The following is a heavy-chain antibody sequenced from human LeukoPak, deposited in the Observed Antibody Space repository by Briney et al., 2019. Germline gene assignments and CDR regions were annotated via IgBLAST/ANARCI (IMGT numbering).Heavy chain of an antibody. CDR1: GYTFTSFD. D-gene: IGHD3-10*01. CDR2: MHPNSGNT. V-gene: IGHV1-8*01. J-gene: IGHJ6*02. Sequence: ASVKVSFKASGYTFTSFDITWVRQATGQGLEWMGWMHPNSGNTGYGQKFQGRVTMTRNTSISTAYMELSSLRSEDTAVYYCARGKRDSIFMVHYYGMDVWGQGTTVTVSS. CDR3: ARGKRDSIFMVHYYGMDV.